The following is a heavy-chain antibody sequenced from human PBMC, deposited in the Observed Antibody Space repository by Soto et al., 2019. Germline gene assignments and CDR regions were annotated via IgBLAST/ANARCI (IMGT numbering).Heavy chain of an antibody. CDR1: GGSISSGGYY. CDR3: ARAVDIVATISWYFDL. J-gene: IGHJ2*01. CDR2: IYYSGST. D-gene: IGHD5-12*01. V-gene: IGHV4-31*03. Sequence: QVQLQESGPGLVKPSQTLSLTCTVSGGSISSGGYYWSWIRQHPGKGLEWIGYIYYSGSTYYNPSLKSRVTISVDTSKNQFSLQLSSVTAADTAVYYCARAVDIVATISWYFDLWGRGTLVTVSS.